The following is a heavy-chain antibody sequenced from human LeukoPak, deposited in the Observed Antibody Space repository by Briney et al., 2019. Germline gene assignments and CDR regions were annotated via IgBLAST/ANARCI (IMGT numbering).Heavy chain of an antibody. D-gene: IGHD2-2*01. Sequence: PSETLSLTCTVSGGSISSGDYYWSWIRQPPGKGLEWIGYIYYSGSTYYNPSLKSRVTISVDTSKNQFSLKLSSVTAADTAVYYCARDRARRGYCSSTSCYDTLMRGMDVWGKGTTVTVSS. CDR3: ARDRARRGYCSSTSCYDTLMRGMDV. CDR1: GGSISSGDYY. CDR2: IYYSGST. J-gene: IGHJ6*04. V-gene: IGHV4-30-4*02.